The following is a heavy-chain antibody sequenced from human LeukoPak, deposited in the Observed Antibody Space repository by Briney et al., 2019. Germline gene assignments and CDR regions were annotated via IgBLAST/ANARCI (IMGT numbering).Heavy chain of an antibody. CDR3: AKVGALMVYAIDY. CDR1: GFTFSTYD. Sequence: QPGGSLGLSCSASGFTFSTYDLHWVRQSTGKRLEWVSPIGTAGDTYFPGSVKGRFTISRENARNSLYLQMNSLRAGDTAVYYCAKVGALMVYAIDYWGQGTLVTVSS. D-gene: IGHD2-8*01. CDR2: IGTAGDT. J-gene: IGHJ4*02. V-gene: IGHV3-13*01.